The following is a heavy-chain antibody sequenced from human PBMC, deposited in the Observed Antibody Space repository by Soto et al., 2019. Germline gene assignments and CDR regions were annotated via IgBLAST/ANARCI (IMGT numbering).Heavy chain of an antibody. CDR2: ISSSSSYI. Sequence: PGGSLRLSCAASGFTFSSYSMNWVSQAPGKGLEWVSSISSSSSYIYYADSVKGRFTISRDNAKNSLYLQMNSLRAEDTAVYYCARDPPGGDSARPDYWGQGTLVTVSS. D-gene: IGHD2-21*01. J-gene: IGHJ4*02. CDR1: GFTFSSYS. V-gene: IGHV3-21*01. CDR3: ARDPPGGDSARPDY.